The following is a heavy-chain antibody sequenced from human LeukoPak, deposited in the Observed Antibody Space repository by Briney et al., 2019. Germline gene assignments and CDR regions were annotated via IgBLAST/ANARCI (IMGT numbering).Heavy chain of an antibody. CDR1: GGTFSSYA. J-gene: IGHJ4*02. V-gene: IGHV1-69*01. CDR3: ARDRDDYGDYGSPFDY. D-gene: IGHD4-17*01. Sequence: ASVKVSCKASGGTFSSYAISWVRQAPGQGLEWMGGIIPIFGTANYAQKFQGRVTITADESTGTAYMELSSLRSEDTAVYYCARDRDDYGDYGSPFDYWGQGTLVTVSS. CDR2: IIPIFGTA.